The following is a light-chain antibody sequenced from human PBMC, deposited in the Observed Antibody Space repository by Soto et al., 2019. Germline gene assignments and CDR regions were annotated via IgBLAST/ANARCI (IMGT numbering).Light chain of an antibody. CDR3: MQVTEFPFT. CDR1: HSLLHSDGNTY. Sequence: EIVMTQTPLSSPVTLGQAASISCRSSHSLLHSDGNTYLIWLQQRPGQPPRLLIYRVSDRFSGVPDRFSGSGAGTDFTLKISRVEAEDAGVYYCMQVTEFPFTFGGGTKVEIK. J-gene: IGKJ4*01. CDR2: RVS. V-gene: IGKV2-24*01.